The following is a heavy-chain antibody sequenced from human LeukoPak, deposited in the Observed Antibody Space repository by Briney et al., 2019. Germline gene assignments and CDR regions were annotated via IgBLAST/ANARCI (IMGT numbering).Heavy chain of an antibody. CDR1: GFTFSSYS. CDR2: ISGSTSTT. CDR3: AKENGGYRTTDY. Sequence: PGGSLRLSCVVSGFTFSSYSMNWVRQAPGKGLEWVSGISGSTSTTYYADSVKGRFSISRDNSKNTVYLQVHSLRAEDTAVYYCAKENGGYRTTDYWGQGTLVTVSS. J-gene: IGHJ4*02. V-gene: IGHV3-23*01. D-gene: IGHD5-18*01.